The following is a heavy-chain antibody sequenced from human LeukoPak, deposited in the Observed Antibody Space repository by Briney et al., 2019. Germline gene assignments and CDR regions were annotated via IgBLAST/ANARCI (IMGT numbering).Heavy chain of an antibody. D-gene: IGHD2-15*01. CDR2: LTGDGNT. CDR1: GFTFTSYA. J-gene: IGHJ4*02. V-gene: IGHV3-23*01. Sequence: PGESLRLSCAASGFTFTSYAMSWVRQAPGKGLEWVSVLTGDGNTYYADSVKGRFTNSRDDSKNTLFLQMNSLRAEDTAVYYCAKQLGYCSDGSCYFPYWGQGTLVTVSS. CDR3: AKQLGYCSDGSCYFPY.